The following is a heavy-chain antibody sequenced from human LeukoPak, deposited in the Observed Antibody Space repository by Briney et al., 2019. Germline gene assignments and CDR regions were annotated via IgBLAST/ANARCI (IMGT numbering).Heavy chain of an antibody. CDR2: ISAYNGNT. CDR3: ARGGSIAAPDDAFDI. CDR1: GYTFTGYY. D-gene: IGHD6-6*01. J-gene: IGHJ3*02. Sequence: GASVKVSCKASGYTFTGYYMHWVRQAPGQGLEWMGWISAYNGNTNYAQKLQGRVTMTTDTSTSTAYMELRSLRSDDTAVYYCARGGSIAAPDDAFDIWGQGTMVTVSS. V-gene: IGHV1-18*04.